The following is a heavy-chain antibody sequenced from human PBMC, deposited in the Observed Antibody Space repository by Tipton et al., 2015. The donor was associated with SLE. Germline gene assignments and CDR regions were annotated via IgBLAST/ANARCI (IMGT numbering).Heavy chain of an antibody. CDR1: GYSISSGDY. J-gene: IGHJ3*02. V-gene: IGHV4-38-2*02. CDR2: IYHSGST. D-gene: IGHD6-13*01. CDR3: ARGKRYSSSWSHAFDI. Sequence: LRLSCTVSGYSISSGDYWGWIRQPPGKGLEWIGSIYHSGSTYYNPSLKSRVTISVDTSKNHFSLKLSSVTAADTAVYYCARGKRYSSSWSHAFDIWGQGTMVTVSS.